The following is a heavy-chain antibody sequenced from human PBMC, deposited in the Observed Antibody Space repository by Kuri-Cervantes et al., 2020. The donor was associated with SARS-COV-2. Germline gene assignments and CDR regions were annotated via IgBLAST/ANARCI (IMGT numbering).Heavy chain of an antibody. CDR2: IYYGGST. J-gene: IGHJ3*02. Sequence: GSLRLSCAVYGESLSDYYWSWIRQPPGKGLEWIGYIYYGGSTNYNPSLKNRVTISIDTSKNQFSLMLSSMTAADTAVYYCASQVTIFGVEYDAFDIWGQGTTVTVSS. CDR1: GESLSDYY. CDR3: ASQVTIFGVEYDAFDI. D-gene: IGHD3-3*01. V-gene: IGHV4-59*12.